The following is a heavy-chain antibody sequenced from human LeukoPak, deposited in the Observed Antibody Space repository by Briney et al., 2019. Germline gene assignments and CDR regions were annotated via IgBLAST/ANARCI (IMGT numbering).Heavy chain of an antibody. Sequence: QAGGSLRLSCAASGFTFSSYAMSWVRQAPGKGLEWVSAISGSGGSTYYADSVKGRFTISRDNSKNTLYLQMNSLRAEDTAVYYCARDHRGGQLVFFDYWGQGTLVTVSS. CDR1: GFTFSSYA. CDR3: ARDHRGGQLVFFDY. D-gene: IGHD6-6*01. CDR2: ISGSGGST. J-gene: IGHJ4*02. V-gene: IGHV3-23*01.